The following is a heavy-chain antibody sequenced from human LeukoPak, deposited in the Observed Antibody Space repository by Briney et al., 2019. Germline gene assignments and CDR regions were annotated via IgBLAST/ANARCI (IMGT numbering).Heavy chain of an antibody. V-gene: IGHV1-24*01. CDR2: FDPEDGET. Sequence: ASVKVSCKVSGYTLTELSMHWVRQAPGEGLEWMGGFDPEDGETIYAQKFQGRVTMTEDTSTDTAYMELSSLRSEDTAVYYCATLTYSGSSNNWFDPWGQGTLVTVSS. CDR1: GYTLTELS. D-gene: IGHD1-26*01. J-gene: IGHJ5*02. CDR3: ATLTYSGSSNNWFDP.